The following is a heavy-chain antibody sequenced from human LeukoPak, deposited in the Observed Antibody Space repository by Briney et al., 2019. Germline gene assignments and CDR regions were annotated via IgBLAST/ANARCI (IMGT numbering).Heavy chain of an antibody. CDR3: VRHLYSSRWNYYYYMDV. V-gene: IGHV4-39*01. D-gene: IGHD6-13*01. CDR1: GGSISSSSYY. CDR2: IYYNGST. Sequence: SETLSLTCTVSGGSISSSSYYWGWIRQPPGKGLEWIGSIYYNGSTYNNPSLRSRVTKSVDTSKNQFSLKLSSVTAADTAVYYCVRHLYSSRWNYYYYMDVWGKGTTVTVSS. J-gene: IGHJ6*03.